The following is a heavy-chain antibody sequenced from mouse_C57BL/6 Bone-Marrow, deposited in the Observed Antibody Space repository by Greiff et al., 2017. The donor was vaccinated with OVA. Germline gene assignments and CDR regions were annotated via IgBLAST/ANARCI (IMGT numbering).Heavy chain of an antibody. CDR1: GYTFTDYY. CDR3: AREGSYYYGSYWYFDV. D-gene: IGHD2-2*01. Sequence: EVQLQQSGPVLVKPGASVKMSCKASGYTFTDYYMNWVKQSHGKSLEWIGVINPYNGGTSYNQKFKGKATLTVDKSSSTAYMELNSLTSEDSAVYYCAREGSYYYGSYWYFDVWGTGTTVTVSS. J-gene: IGHJ1*03. CDR2: INPYNGGT. V-gene: IGHV1-19*01.